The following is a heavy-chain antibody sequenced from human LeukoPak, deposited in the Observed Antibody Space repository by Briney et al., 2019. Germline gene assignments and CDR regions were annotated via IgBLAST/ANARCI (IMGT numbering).Heavy chain of an antibody. J-gene: IGHJ4*02. V-gene: IGHV4-38-2*02. CDR1: GYSISSGYY. Sequence: SETLSLTCTVSGYSISSGYYWGWIRQPPGKGLEWIGIIYHSGRTDYNPSLKSRVTISEDTSKNQFSLKLSSVTAADTAVYYCARGPQWLVHFGSPPFDYWGQGTLVTVSS. CDR3: ARGPQWLVHFGSPPFDY. CDR2: IYHSGRT. D-gene: IGHD6-19*01.